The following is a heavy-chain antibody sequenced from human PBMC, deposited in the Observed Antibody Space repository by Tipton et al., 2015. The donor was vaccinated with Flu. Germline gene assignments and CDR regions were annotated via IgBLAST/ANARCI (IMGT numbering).Heavy chain of an antibody. CDR3: ARVGSSSSFV. J-gene: IGHJ4*02. V-gene: IGHV4-59*01. CDR1: GDSISGFY. CDR2: IYYSGST. D-gene: IGHD6-6*01. Sequence: TLSLTCTVSGDSISGFYWSWIRQPPGKGLEWIGYIYYSGSTNYNPSLKSRVTISVDTSKNQFSLKLSSVTAADTAVYYCARVGSSSSFVWGQGTLVTVSS.